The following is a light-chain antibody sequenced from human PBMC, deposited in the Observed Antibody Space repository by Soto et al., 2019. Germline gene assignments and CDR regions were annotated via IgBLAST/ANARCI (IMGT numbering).Light chain of an antibody. Sequence: QSVLTQPPSVSGAPGQRVTISCTGSSSNLGAGYDVHWYQHYPGTAPKLLFYDNNDRPSGVPDRFSGSRSGTSASLALTGLQAEDEADYYCQSYDSSLSGYVFGAGTKVTV. CDR3: QSYDSSLSGYV. CDR1: SSNLGAGYD. J-gene: IGLJ1*01. CDR2: DNN. V-gene: IGLV1-40*01.